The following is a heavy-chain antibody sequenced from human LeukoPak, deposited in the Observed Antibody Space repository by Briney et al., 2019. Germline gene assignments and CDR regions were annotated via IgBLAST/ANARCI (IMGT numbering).Heavy chain of an antibody. Sequence: GGSLRLSCAASGFTFSSYWMSWVRQAPGKGLEWVSVFYSGGNTYYADSVKGRFTISRDTFKNTVDLQMNSLRSEDAAVYYCATFSYAGNAGGSVGYWGQGTLVTVSS. D-gene: IGHD4-23*01. CDR1: GFTFSSYW. CDR2: FYSGGNT. V-gene: IGHV3-53*01. J-gene: IGHJ4*02. CDR3: ATFSYAGNAGGSVGY.